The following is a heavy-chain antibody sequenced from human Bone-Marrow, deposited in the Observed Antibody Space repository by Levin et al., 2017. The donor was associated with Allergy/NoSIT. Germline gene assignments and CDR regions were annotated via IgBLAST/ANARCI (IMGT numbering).Heavy chain of an antibody. CDR1: GFTFDTYA. J-gene: IGHJ4*02. CDR2: IDGSGGST. Sequence: PGGSLRLSCAASGFTFDTYALNWVRQAPGKGLEWVSIIDGSGGSTHYADSVKGRFTLSRDNSKNTVYLQMSSLRVEATAVYYCAKSPGRHDFWSSYYPPATVVDYWGQGTLVTVS. D-gene: IGHD3-3*01. CDR3: AKSPGRHDFWSSYYPPATVVDY. V-gene: IGHV3-23*01.